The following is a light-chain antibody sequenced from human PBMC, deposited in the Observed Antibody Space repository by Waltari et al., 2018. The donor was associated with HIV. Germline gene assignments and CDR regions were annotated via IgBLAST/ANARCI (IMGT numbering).Light chain of an antibody. J-gene: IGLJ3*02. Sequence: SSELAQDPAVSVALGQTGRITCQGDSVRTYYPSWYQQKPGQSPLLVFYDKNKRPSGIPGRFSVSISGDTASLTISGAQAEDEADYYCNSRDAVGHWFFGGGTKVTVL. V-gene: IGLV3-19*01. CDR2: DKN. CDR1: SVRTYY. CDR3: NSRDAVGHWF.